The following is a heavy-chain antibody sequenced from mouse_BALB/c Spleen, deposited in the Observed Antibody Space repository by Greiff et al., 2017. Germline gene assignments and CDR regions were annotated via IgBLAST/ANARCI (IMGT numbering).Heavy chain of an antibody. CDR1: GFTFSSYA. CDR2: ISSGGSYT. D-gene: IGHD3-3*01. Sequence: EVKVVESGGGLVKPGGSLKLSCAASGFTFSSYAMSWVRQTPEKRLEWVATISSGGSYTYYPDSVKGRFTISRDNAKNTLYLQMSSLRSEDTAMYYCARQGGPRGFDYWGQGTTLTVSS. V-gene: IGHV5-9-3*01. CDR3: ARQGGPRGFDY. J-gene: IGHJ2*01.